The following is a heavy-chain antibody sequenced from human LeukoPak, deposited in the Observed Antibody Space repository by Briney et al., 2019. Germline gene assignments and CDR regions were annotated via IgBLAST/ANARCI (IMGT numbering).Heavy chain of an antibody. CDR3: AGFYGSGRDNWFDP. V-gene: IGHV4-4*07. J-gene: IGHJ5*02. D-gene: IGHD3-10*01. CDR2: IYTSGST. CDR1: GGSISSYY. Sequence: LETLSLTCTVSGGSISSYYWSWIRQPAGKGLEWIGRIYTSGSTNYNPSLKSRVTMSVDTSKNQFSLKLSSVTAADTAVYYCAGFYGSGRDNWFDPWGQGTLVTVSS.